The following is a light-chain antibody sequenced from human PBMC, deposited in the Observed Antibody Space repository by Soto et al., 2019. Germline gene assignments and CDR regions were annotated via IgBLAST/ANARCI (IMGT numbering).Light chain of an antibody. CDR2: DDD. Sequence: QSVLTQPPSVSAAPGQKVTISCSGSSCNIGGNSVSWYQQLPGTAPKLLSYDDDKRPPGIPDRFSGSKSGTSATLGITGLQTGDEPDYYCGSWDSSLSAYVFATGTKVTVL. V-gene: IGLV1-51*01. CDR3: GSWDSSLSAYV. CDR1: SCNIGGNS. J-gene: IGLJ1*01.